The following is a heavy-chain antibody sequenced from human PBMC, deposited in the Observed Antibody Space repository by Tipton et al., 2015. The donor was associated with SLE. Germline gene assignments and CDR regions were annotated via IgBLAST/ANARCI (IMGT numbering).Heavy chain of an antibody. CDR2: IKGDGSVT. Sequence: SLRLSCAASGFSFSSFWMVWVRHAPGKRLVWVSRIKGDGSVTEYAESVKGRFTISRDNAKNTLYLQMNSLRAEDTAIYYCVRDLSYCTNGVCGLWGQGTLVTVSS. V-gene: IGHV3-74*03. J-gene: IGHJ4*02. CDR1: GFSFSSFW. D-gene: IGHD2-8*01. CDR3: VRDLSYCTNGVCGL.